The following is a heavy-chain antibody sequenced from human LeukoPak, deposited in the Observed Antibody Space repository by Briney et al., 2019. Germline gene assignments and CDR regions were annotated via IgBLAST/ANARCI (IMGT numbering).Heavy chain of an antibody. CDR1: GYTFTGYY. CDR2: ITPNSGGT. D-gene: IGHD3-3*01. CDR3: ARKSNYDFWSGPTNYYYYMDV. J-gene: IGHJ6*03. Sequence: GASVKVSCKASGYTFTGYYMHWVRQAPGQGLEWMGWITPNSGGTNSAQKFQGRVTMTRDMSISTVYMELSGLRSDDTAVYYCARKSNYDFWSGPTNYYYYMDVWGKGTTVTVSS. V-gene: IGHV1-2*02.